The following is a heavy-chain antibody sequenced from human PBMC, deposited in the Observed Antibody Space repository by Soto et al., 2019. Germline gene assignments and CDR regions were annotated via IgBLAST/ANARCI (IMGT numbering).Heavy chain of an antibody. D-gene: IGHD3-22*01. CDR2: IIPIFGTA. V-gene: IGHV1-69*13. CDR1: GGTFSSYA. Sequence: GASVKVSCKASGGTFSSYAISWVRQAPGQGLEWMGGIIPIFGTANYAQKFQGRVTITADESTSTAYMELSSLRSEDTAVYYCARELTYYYDSSGYSPLLYWGQGTLVTVSS. J-gene: IGHJ4*02. CDR3: ARELTYYYDSSGYSPLLY.